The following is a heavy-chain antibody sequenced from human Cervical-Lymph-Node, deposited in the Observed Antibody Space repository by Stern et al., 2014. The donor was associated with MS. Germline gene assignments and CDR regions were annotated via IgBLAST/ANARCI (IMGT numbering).Heavy chain of an antibody. Sequence: QLVQSGAGLKKPGSSVKVSCKASGGSFSSYAVNWVRQAPGQALEWMGGIIPMFGAANYAQKFQGRVTLIADESTSTVYMEMISLTSEDTAVYYCTREATAHSETFDFWGQGTLVTV. V-gene: IGHV1-69*01. J-gene: IGHJ4*02. CDR3: TREATAHSETFDF. CDR2: IIPMFGAA. CDR1: GGSFSSYA. D-gene: IGHD6-13*01.